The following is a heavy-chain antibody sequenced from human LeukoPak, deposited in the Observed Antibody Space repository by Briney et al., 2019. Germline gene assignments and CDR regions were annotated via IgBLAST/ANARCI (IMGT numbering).Heavy chain of an antibody. J-gene: IGHJ5*02. CDR3: ARESSNTFGGVVVNWFDP. CDR2: ISYNGGST. Sequence: GGSLRLSCAASGFTFSSYAMNWVRQAPGKGLEYVSSISYNGGSTYYANSVKGRFTISRDNSKNTLYLQMGSLRAEDMAVYYCARESSNTFGGVVVNWFDPWGQGTLVTVSS. CDR1: GFTFSSYA. D-gene: IGHD3-16*01. V-gene: IGHV3-64*01.